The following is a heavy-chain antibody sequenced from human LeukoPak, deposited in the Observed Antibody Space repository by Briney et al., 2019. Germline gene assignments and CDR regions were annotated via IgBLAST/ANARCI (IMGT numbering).Heavy chain of an antibody. CDR2: IQTSGST. CDR1: GGSISSYY. V-gene: IGHV4-4*08. J-gene: IGHJ4*02. D-gene: IGHD5-24*01. Sequence: SETLSLTCTVSGGSISSYYWSWIRQPPGKGLEWIGRIQTSGSTNYNPSLNSRVTISVDTSENQFSLELRSVTAADAAVYYCATCARELPVAPWGQGTLVTVSS. CDR3: ATCARELPVAP.